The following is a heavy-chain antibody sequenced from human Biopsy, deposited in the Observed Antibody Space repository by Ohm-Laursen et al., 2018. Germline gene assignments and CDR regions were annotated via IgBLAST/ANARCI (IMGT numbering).Heavy chain of an antibody. CDR3: ARGGFFAYSTFDY. J-gene: IGHJ4*02. Sequence: SLRLSCAASGVTLSGYSMNWVRQAPGKGLEWVSSISASSSYIYYADSVKGRFTVSKENGKNSLYLQMNSLRAEDTAVYYCARGGFFAYSTFDYWGQGTLVTVSS. D-gene: IGHD4-11*01. V-gene: IGHV3-21*01. CDR1: GVTLSGYS. CDR2: ISASSSYI.